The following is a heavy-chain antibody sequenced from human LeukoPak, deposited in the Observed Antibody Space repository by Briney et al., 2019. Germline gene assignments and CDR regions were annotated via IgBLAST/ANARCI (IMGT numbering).Heavy chain of an antibody. D-gene: IGHD6-13*01. CDR1: GFTFRNYW. Sequence: GGSLRLSCAASGFTFRNYWMSWVRQAPGKGLEWVANIKEDGSVKYYVDSVKGRFTISRDNAKNSLYLQMNSLRAEDTAVYYCARIGYSSSCTDFWGQGTLVTVSP. V-gene: IGHV3-7*01. J-gene: IGHJ4*02. CDR2: IKEDGSVK. CDR3: ARIGYSSSCTDF.